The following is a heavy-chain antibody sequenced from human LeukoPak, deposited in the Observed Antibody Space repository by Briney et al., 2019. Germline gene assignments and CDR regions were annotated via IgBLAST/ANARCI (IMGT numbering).Heavy chain of an antibody. J-gene: IGHJ4*02. D-gene: IGHD2-2*01. CDR1: GYIFSSYW. CDR2: IYPGGSDS. Sequence: HGESLKISCKGSGYIFSSYWIAWVRQMPGKGLEWMGIIYPGGSDSRYSPPFQGQVTISADKSITTAYLQWSSLKASDTAMYYCARLGYCSGTSCYGVDYWGQGTLVTVS. V-gene: IGHV5-51*01. CDR3: ARLGYCSGTSCYGVDY.